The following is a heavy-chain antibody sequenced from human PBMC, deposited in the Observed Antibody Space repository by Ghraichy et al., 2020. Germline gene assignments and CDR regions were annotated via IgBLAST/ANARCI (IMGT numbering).Heavy chain of an antibody. Sequence: SETLSLTCTVSGGSISSYYWSWIRQPPGKGLEWIGYIYYSGSTNYNPSLKSRVTISVDTSKNQFSLKLSSVTAADTAVYYCARGGYSYDPDLWYWGQGTLVTVSS. CDR3: ARGGYSYDPDLWY. J-gene: IGHJ4*02. CDR2: IYYSGST. V-gene: IGHV4-59*01. CDR1: GGSISSYY. D-gene: IGHD5-18*01.